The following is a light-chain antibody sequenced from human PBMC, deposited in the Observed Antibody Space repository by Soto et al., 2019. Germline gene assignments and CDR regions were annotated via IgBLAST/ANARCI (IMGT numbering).Light chain of an antibody. CDR1: SSNIGAGYD. J-gene: IGLJ1*01. V-gene: IGLV1-40*01. Sequence: QSVLTQPPSVSGAPGQRVTISCTGSSSNIGAGYDVHWYLQLPGTAPKLIIYGNTNRPSGVPDRFSGSKSGSSASLAITGLQAEDEADYYCQSHDSSLHASVFGTGTKVPVL. CDR3: QSHDSSLHASV. CDR2: GNT.